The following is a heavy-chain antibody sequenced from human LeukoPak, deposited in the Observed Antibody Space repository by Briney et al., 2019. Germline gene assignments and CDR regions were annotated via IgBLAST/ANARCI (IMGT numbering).Heavy chain of an antibody. Sequence: PGGSLRLSCAVSGITLSNYGMIWVRQAPGKGLEWVAGISDSGGRTNYADSVRGRFTISRDNGKSSLYLQMNSLRPDDTALYYCARGNRDTSGFYFYYGMDVWGPGSTVTVSS. CDR2: ISDSGGRT. CDR3: ARGNRDTSGFYFYYGMDV. D-gene: IGHD6-19*01. J-gene: IGHJ6*02. V-gene: IGHV3-23*01. CDR1: GITLSNYG.